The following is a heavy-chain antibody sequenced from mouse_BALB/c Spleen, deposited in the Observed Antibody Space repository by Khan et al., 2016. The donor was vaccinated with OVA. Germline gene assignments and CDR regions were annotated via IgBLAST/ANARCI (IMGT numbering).Heavy chain of an antibody. J-gene: IGHJ3*01. D-gene: IGHD2-1*01. V-gene: IGHV14-1*02. CDR2: IDPENGNT. CDR1: GFNIKDYY. Sequence: VQLKESGAELVRPGALVKLSCKASGFNIKDYYMLWVKQRPEQGLEWIGWIDPENGNTIYDPKFQGKASITADTSSNTAYLQLSSLTSEDTAVYYCIRRSYGSDWFAYWGQGTLVTVAA. CDR3: IRRSYGSDWFAY.